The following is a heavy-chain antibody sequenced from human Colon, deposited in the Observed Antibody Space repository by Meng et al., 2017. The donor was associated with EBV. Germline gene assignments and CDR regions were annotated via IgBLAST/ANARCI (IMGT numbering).Heavy chain of an antibody. D-gene: IGHD3-10*01. Sequence: QVQRPQGGAGLLKPSVPLSRSCAVYGGSFRDYYWTWIRHPPGKGLEWIGEIDHRGNTKYNPSLKSRVTISLDTSKKQFSLKVSSVTAADSAVYYCARRGPSGNFSPWSQGALVTVSS. CDR1: GGSFRDYY. CDR3: ARRGPSGNFSP. CDR2: IDHRGNT. V-gene: IGHV4-34*01. J-gene: IGHJ5*02.